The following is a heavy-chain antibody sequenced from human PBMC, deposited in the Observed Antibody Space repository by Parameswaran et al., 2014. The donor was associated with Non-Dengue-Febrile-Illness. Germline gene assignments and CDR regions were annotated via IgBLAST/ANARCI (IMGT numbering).Heavy chain of an antibody. D-gene: IGHD6-13*01. Sequence: PGKGLEWVSGISASGGSTYYADSVKGRFTISRDNSKNTLYLQMNSLRTEDTAVYYCAKVSEAAADNQFDHWGQGSLVTVSS. CDR2: ISASGGST. CDR3: AKVSEAAADNQFDH. V-gene: IGHV3-23*01. J-gene: IGHJ4*02.